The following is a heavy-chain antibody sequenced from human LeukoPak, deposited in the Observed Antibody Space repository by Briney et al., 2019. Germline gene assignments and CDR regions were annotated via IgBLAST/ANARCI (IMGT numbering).Heavy chain of an antibody. CDR1: GYTFTSYA. CDR3: AAGYSSSWYTSYYFDY. J-gene: IGHJ4*02. V-gene: IGHV1-46*01. D-gene: IGHD6-13*01. CDR2: INPSGGST. Sequence: ASVKVSCKASGYTFTSYAMHWVRQAPGQGLEWMGIINPSGGSTSYAQKFQGRVTMTRDTSTSTVYMELSSLRSEDTAVYYCAAGYSSSWYTSYYFDYWGQGTLVTVSS.